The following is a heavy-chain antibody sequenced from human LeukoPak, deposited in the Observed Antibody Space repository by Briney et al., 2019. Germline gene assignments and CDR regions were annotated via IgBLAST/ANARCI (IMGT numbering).Heavy chain of an antibody. V-gene: IGHV3-48*02. CDR1: GFTFSSYS. CDR2: ISSSSSTI. D-gene: IGHD3-22*01. Sequence: GGSLRLSCAASGFTFSSYSMNWVRQAPGKGLEWVSYISSSSSTIYHADSVKGRFTISRDNAKNSLYLQMNSLRDEDTAVYYCASNYYDSSGYYYYYYGMDVWGQGTTVTVSS. CDR3: ASNYYDSSGYYYYYYGMDV. J-gene: IGHJ6*02.